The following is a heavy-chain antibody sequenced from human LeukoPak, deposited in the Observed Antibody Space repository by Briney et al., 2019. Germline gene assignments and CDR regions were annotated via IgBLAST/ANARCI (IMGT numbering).Heavy chain of an antibody. J-gene: IGHJ4*02. CDR3: ATSGLGGRGTTSIYYFDY. CDR1: GYTFTGYY. D-gene: IGHD2-15*01. V-gene: IGHV1-2*06. Sequence: ASVNVSCKASGYTFTGYYMHWVRQAPGQGLEWMGRINPNSGGTNYAQKLQGRVTMTTDTSTSTAYMELRSLRSDDTAVYYCATSGLGGRGTTSIYYFDYWGQGTLVTVSS. CDR2: INPNSGGT.